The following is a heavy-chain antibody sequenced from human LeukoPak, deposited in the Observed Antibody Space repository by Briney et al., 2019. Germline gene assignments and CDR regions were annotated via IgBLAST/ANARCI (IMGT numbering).Heavy chain of an antibody. CDR3: ARGARGYSGYDWY. Sequence: GGSLRLSCAASGFTFSSYSMNWVRQAPGKGLEWVSSISSSSSYIYYADSVKGRFTISRDNAKNSLYLQMNSLRAEDTAVYYCARGARGYSGYDWYWGQGTLVTVSS. V-gene: IGHV3-21*01. D-gene: IGHD5-12*01. CDR2: ISSSSSYI. CDR1: GFTFSSYS. J-gene: IGHJ4*02.